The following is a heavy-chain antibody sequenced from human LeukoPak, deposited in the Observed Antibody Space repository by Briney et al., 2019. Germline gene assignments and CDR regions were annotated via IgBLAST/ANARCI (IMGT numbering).Heavy chain of an antibody. Sequence: GGSLRLSCAASGFTFINAWMAWVRQAPGKGLEWVGRIKAKARGGTIEYAAPVKGRFTISRDDSKNTLYLQMNSLKTEDTAVYYCTTDGVGVEGATYDNWGQGTLVSVSS. CDR3: TTDGVGVEGATYDN. J-gene: IGHJ4*02. V-gene: IGHV3-15*01. CDR2: IKAKARGGTI. D-gene: IGHD1-26*01. CDR1: GFTFINAW.